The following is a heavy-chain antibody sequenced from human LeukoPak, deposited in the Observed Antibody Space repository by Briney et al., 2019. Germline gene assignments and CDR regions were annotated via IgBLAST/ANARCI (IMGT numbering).Heavy chain of an antibody. CDR3: ARTMIVVAENWFDP. J-gene: IGHJ5*02. CDR2: MFYSEST. D-gene: IGHD3-22*01. V-gene: IGHV4-61*01. CDR1: GASVSDGNYY. Sequence: ETLSLTCSVSGASVSDGNYYWSWIRQPPGKGLEWIGYMFYSESTKYNPSLKSRVTISVDKSKNQFSLHMSSVTAADTAVYYCARTMIVVAENWFDPWGQGTLVTVSS.